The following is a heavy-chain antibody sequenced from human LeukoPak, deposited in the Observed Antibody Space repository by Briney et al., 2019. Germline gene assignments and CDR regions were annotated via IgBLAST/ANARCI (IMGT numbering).Heavy chain of an antibody. CDR1: GFTFSDYS. CDR2: ITDSGNNM. Sequence: GGSLRLSCAASGFTFSDYSMAWLRQAPGKGLEWVSYITDSGNNMYYADSVKGRFTISRDNAKNSLYLQMNSLRAEDSAVYYCAKFGNYFDYWGQGTLVTVSS. D-gene: IGHD3-10*01. J-gene: IGHJ4*02. V-gene: IGHV3-11*01. CDR3: AKFGNYFDY.